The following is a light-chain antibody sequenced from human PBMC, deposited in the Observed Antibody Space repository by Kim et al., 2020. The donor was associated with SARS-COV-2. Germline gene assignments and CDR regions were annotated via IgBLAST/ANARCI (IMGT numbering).Light chain of an antibody. V-gene: IGLV1-51*01. J-gene: IGLJ1*01. CDR2: DNN. Sequence: GQKVTISCSGSSSNIGNNYVSWYQQLPGTAPKLLIYDNNKRPSGIPDRFSGSKSGTSATLGITGLQTGDEADYYCGTWDSSLSALAFGTGTKVTVL. CDR1: SSNIGNNY. CDR3: GTWDSSLSALA.